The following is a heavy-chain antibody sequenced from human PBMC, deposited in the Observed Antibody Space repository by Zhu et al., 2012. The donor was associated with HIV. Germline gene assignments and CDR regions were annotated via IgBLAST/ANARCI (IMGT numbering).Heavy chain of an antibody. CDR1: GYSISSGYY. Sequence: QVQLQESGPGLVKPSETLSLTCAVSGYSISSGYYWGWIRQPPGKGLEWIGSIYHSGSTYYNPSLKSRVTISVDTSKNQFSLKLSSVTAADTAVYYCAREHAMDILTGPYYYYYGMDVWGQGTTVTVSS. CDR3: AREHAMDILTGPYYYYYGMDV. J-gene: IGHJ6*02. D-gene: IGHD3-9*01. V-gene: IGHV4-38-2*02. CDR2: IYHSGST.